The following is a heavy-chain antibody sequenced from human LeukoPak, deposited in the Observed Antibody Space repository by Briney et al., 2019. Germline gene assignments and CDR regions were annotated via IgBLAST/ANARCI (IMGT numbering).Heavy chain of an antibody. CDR1: GFTFSSYW. CDR2: IKQDGSEK. J-gene: IGHJ6*02. V-gene: IGHV3-7*01. CDR3: ARDMVRGVIPYYYYGMDV. Sequence: GGSLRLSCVASGFTFSSYWMSWVRQAPGKGLEWVAHIKQDGSEKYYMDSVKGRFTISRDNAKNTLYLQMNSLRAEDTAVYYCARDMVRGVIPYYYYGMDVWGQGTTVTVSS. D-gene: IGHD3-10*01.